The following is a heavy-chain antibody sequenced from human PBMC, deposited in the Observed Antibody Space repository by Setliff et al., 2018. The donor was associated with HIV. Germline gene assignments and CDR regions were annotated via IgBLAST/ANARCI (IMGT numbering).Heavy chain of an antibody. J-gene: IGHJ4*02. CDR1: GYTFTSYY. D-gene: IGHD3-10*01. V-gene: IGHV3-33*06. Sequence: SCKASGYTFTSYYMHWVRQAPGKGLEWVAVIWYDGSNKYYADSVKGRFTISRDNSKNTLYLQMNSLRAEDTAVYYCAKKTAAYTSGSWLHYWGQGTLVTVSS. CDR3: AKKTAAYTSGSWLHY. CDR2: IWYDGSNK.